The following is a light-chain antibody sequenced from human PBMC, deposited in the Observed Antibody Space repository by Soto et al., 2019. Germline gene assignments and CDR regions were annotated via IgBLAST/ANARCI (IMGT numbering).Light chain of an antibody. J-gene: IGLJ1*01. CDR2: EVV. CDR3: KSYAGSNTDV. V-gene: IGLV2-8*01. CDR1: KNDIGVYDF. Sequence: QSALTQPPSASGSPGQSVTICCTGTKNDIGVYDFVSWYEHHPGKAPRLIIYEVVQRPSGVPDRFSGSKSGNTASLTVSGLQAADEADYFCKSYAGSNTDVFGSGTKLTVL.